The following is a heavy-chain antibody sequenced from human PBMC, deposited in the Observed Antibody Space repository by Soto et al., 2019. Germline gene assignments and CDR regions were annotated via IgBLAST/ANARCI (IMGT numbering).Heavy chain of an antibody. CDR3: ARDRRAQQWLVPSWFDP. J-gene: IGHJ5*02. Sequence: SVKVSCKASGGTFSSYAISWVRQAPGQGLEWMGGIIPIFGTANYAQKFQGRVTITADESTSTAYMELSSLRSEDTAVYYCARDRRAQQWLVPSWFDPWGQGTLVTVSS. CDR1: GGTFSSYA. D-gene: IGHD6-19*01. CDR2: IIPIFGTA. V-gene: IGHV1-69*13.